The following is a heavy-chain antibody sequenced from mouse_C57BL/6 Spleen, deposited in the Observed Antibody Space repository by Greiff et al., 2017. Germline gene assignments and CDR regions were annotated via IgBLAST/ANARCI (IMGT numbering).Heavy chain of an antibody. J-gene: IGHJ4*01. Sequence: QVQLQQSGAELAKPGASVKLSCKASGYTFTSYWMHWVKQRPGQGLEWIGYINPSSGYTKYNQKFKVKATLTADKSSSTAYMQLSSLTYEDSAVYYCARRGSTMITDYYAMDYWGQGTSVTVSS. V-gene: IGHV1-7*01. CDR1: GYTFTSYW. CDR3: ARRGSTMITDYYAMDY. D-gene: IGHD2-4*01. CDR2: INPSSGYT.